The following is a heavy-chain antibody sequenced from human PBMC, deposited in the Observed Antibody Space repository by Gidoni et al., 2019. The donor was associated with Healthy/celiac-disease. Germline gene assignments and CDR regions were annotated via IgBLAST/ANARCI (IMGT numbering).Heavy chain of an antibody. CDR1: GGVISSGGYY. J-gene: IGHJ5*02. CDR2: IYYSGST. Sequence: QVQLQESGPGLVKPSQTLSLTCTVSGGVISSGGYYWSWIRQHPGKGLEWFGYIYYSGSTYYNPSLKSRVTISVDTSKNQFSLKLSSVTAADTAVYYCARDWSSSEGDWFDPWGQGTLVTVSS. D-gene: IGHD6-13*01. CDR3: ARDWSSSEGDWFDP. V-gene: IGHV4-31*03.